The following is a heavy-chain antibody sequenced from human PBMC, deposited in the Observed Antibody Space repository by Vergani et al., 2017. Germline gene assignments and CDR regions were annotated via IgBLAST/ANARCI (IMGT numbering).Heavy chain of an antibody. CDR2: IVVGSGNS. CDR3: ARMSCSGYYCGVNFDY. Sequence: QMQLVQSGPEVKKPGTSVKVSCKASGFTFTSSAMQWVRQARGQRLEWIGWIVVGSGNSNYAQKFQERVTITRDMSTSTAYMELSSLRSEDTAVYYCARMSCSGYYCGVNFDYWGQGTLVTVSS. J-gene: IGHJ4*02. D-gene: IGHD3-22*01. CDR1: GFTFTSSA. V-gene: IGHV1-58*02.